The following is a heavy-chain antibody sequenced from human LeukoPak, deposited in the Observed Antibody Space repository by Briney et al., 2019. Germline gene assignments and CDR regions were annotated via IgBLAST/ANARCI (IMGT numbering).Heavy chain of an antibody. D-gene: IGHD6-19*01. J-gene: IGHJ4*02. CDR1: GLTFSSHW. CDR2: ITNDGSST. CDR3: ARVEGPYSSGWYDY. V-gene: IGHV3-74*01. Sequence: GGSLRLSCAASGLTFSSHWMHWVRQAPGKGLVWVSRITNDGSSTTYADSVKGRFTISRDNAKNSLYLQMNSLRAEDTAVYYCARVEGPYSSGWYDYWGQGTLVTVSS.